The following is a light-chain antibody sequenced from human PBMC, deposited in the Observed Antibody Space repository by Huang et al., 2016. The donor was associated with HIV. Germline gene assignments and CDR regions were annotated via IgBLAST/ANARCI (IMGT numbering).Light chain of an antibody. Sequence: EIVLTQSPDTLSLSPGERATVSCRVSQTIKNIYLACYRQKPGQGPRLLIYGASSRATDIPDRFSGSGSWTDFTLTINRLEPEDFAVYYCQQYDSSQGISFGQGTRLEMK. J-gene: IGKJ5*01. CDR2: GAS. CDR1: QTIKNIY. CDR3: QQYDSSQGIS. V-gene: IGKV3-20*01.